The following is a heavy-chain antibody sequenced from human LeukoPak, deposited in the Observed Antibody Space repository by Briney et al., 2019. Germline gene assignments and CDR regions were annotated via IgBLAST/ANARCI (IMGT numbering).Heavy chain of an antibody. CDR2: IIPILGIA. J-gene: IGHJ4*02. CDR3: ARTQSRYYYDSSGSPGDY. D-gene: IGHD3-22*01. CDR1: GGTFSSYA. V-gene: IGHV1-69*04. Sequence: GASVKVSCKASGGTFSSYAISWVRQAPGQGLEWMGRIIPILGIANYAQKFQGRVTITADKSTSTAYMELSSLRSEDTAVYYCARTQSRYYYDSSGSPGDYWGQGTLVTVSS.